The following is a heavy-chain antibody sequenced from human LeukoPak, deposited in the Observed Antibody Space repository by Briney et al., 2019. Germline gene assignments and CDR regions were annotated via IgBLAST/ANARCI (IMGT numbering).Heavy chain of an antibody. J-gene: IGHJ3*02. Sequence: GGSLRLSCAASGFTFSSYAMHWVRQAPGKGLEWVAVISYDGSNKYYADSVKGRFTISRDNSKNTLYLQMNSLRAEDTAVYYCARDAPPPVTHAFDIWGQGTMVTVSS. CDR1: GFTFSSYA. CDR2: ISYDGSNK. CDR3: ARDAPPPVTHAFDI. D-gene: IGHD2-21*02. V-gene: IGHV3-30-3*01.